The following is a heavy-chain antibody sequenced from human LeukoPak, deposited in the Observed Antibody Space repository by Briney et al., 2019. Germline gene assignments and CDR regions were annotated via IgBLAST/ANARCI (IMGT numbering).Heavy chain of an antibody. CDR3: ARDGPYEATGSYFDAFDI. J-gene: IGHJ3*02. V-gene: IGHV4-59*01. Sequence: SETLSLTCNVSGGSISSYYWSWIRQPPGKGLEWIGYIYYSGSTNYNPSLKSRVTISVDTSKNQLTLKLTSVTAADTAVYYCARDGPYEATGSYFDAFDIWGQGTMVTVSS. D-gene: IGHD1-26*01. CDR1: GGSISSYY. CDR2: IYYSGST.